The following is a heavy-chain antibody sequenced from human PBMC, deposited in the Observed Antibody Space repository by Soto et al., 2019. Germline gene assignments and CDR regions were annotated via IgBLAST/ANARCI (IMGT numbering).Heavy chain of an antibody. CDR1: GGTFSSYT. V-gene: IGHV1-69*16. Sequence: QVQLVQSGAEVKKPGSSVKVSCKASGGTFSSYTISWVRQAPGQGLEWMGGIVPILGTTNYAQKFQGRVTINADESTSTSYMELSNLRSGDTAVYYCARPRYCTGGRCYNNLDYWGQGTLVTVSS. CDR2: IVPILGTT. CDR3: ARPRYCTGGRCYNNLDY. J-gene: IGHJ4*02. D-gene: IGHD2-15*01.